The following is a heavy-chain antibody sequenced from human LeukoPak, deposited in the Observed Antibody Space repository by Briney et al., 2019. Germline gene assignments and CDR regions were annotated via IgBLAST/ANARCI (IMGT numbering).Heavy chain of an antibody. CDR1: GFTFSSYW. D-gene: IGHD1-1*01. CDR3: ARLNDWNFDY. CDR2: IKQDGSEK. Sequence: GGSLRLSCAASGFTFSSYWMRWVRQAPGKGLEWVASIKQDGSEKNYVDSVKGRFTVSRDNAKNSLFLQMNSLKAEDTAVFYCARLNDWNFDYWGQGTLVTVSS. V-gene: IGHV3-7*01. J-gene: IGHJ4*02.